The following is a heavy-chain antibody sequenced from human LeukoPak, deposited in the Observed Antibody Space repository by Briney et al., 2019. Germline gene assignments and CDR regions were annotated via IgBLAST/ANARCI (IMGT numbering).Heavy chain of an antibody. CDR2: IKEDGSEK. CDR3: TRDQMNY. D-gene: IGHD5-24*01. CDR1: GFTFSSFW. J-gene: IGHJ4*02. V-gene: IGHV3-7*03. Sequence: GGSLRLSCAASGFTFSSFWMSWVRQAPGKGLEWVASIKEDGSEKYYVDSVKGRCTISRDTSKNTVSLQMNSLRVEDTAMYYCTRDQMNYWGQETLVTVSS.